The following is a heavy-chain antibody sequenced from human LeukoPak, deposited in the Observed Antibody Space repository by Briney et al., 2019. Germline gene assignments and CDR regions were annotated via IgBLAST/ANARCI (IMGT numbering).Heavy chain of an antibody. Sequence: KPSETLSLTCTVSGYSISSGYYWGWIRQPPGKGLEWIGSIYHSGSTYYNPSLKSRVTISVDTSKNQFSLKLSSVTAADTAVYYCARVPAAIWNWFDPWGQGTLVTVSS. CDR2: IYHSGST. V-gene: IGHV4-38-2*02. D-gene: IGHD2-2*02. J-gene: IGHJ5*02. CDR1: GYSISSGYY. CDR3: ARVPAAIWNWFDP.